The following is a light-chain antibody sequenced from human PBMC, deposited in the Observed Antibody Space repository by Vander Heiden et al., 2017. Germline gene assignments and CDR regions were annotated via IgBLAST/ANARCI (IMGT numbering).Light chain of an antibody. J-gene: IGKJ2*01. CDR1: QTIGSSS. CDR3: QHYGSSRRT. Sequence: ESVLTQSPGTLSLSPGERAPTCPCRASQTIGSSSLAWYQQKPGEAPRLLIYGASRRATGIPDRFSVSGSGTDFTLSIRSLEPEDFAVYYCQHYGSSRRTFGQGTKLQIK. CDR2: GAS. V-gene: IGKV3-20*01.